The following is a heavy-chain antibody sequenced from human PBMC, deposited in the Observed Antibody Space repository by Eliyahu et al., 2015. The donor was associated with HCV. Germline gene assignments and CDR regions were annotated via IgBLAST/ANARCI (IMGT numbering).Heavy chain of an antibody. CDR3: ARAGIAVAGRRDYFDY. Sequence: QVQLVQSGAEVKKPGASVKVSCKASGYTFTSYAMHWVRQAPGQRLEWMGWINAGNGNTKYSQKFQGRVTITRDTSASTAYMELSSLRSEDTAVYYCARAGIAVAGRRDYFDYWGQGTLVTVSS. V-gene: IGHV1-3*01. CDR2: INAGNGNT. D-gene: IGHD6-19*01. CDR1: GYTFTSYA. J-gene: IGHJ4*02.